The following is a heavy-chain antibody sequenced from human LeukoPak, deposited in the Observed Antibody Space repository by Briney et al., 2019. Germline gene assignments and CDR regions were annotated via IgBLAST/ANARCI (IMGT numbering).Heavy chain of an antibody. Sequence: SETLSLTCAVYGGSFGGYYWSWIRQPPGKGLEWIGEINHSGSTNYNPSLKSRVTISVDTPKNQFSLKLSSVTAADTAVYYCARGYCSGGSCYSRGRYYYYGMDVWGQGTTVTVSS. D-gene: IGHD2-15*01. J-gene: IGHJ6*02. CDR1: GGSFGGYY. V-gene: IGHV4-34*01. CDR3: ARGYCSGGSCYSRGRYYYYGMDV. CDR2: INHSGST.